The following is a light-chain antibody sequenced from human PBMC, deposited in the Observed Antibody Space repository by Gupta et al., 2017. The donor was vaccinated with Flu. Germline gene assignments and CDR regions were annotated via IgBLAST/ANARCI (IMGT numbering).Light chain of an antibody. Sequence: NCKSSQSLLSNSTYNYHLAWYQQKPGQPPKLLIYWAYTRESGVPDRFSGRASETSFTLSISSLQADDVAVYYCQQDYSVPVAFGQGTKLEIK. J-gene: IGKJ2*01. CDR2: WAY. CDR1: QSLLSNSTYNYH. CDR3: QQDYSVPVA. V-gene: IGKV4-1*01.